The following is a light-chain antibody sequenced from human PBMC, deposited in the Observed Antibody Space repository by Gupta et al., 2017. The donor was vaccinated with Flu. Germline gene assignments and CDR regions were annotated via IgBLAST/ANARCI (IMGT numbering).Light chain of an antibody. Sequence: VKLTCPLSSGHSGYVIAWHQQQPEKGPRYLMKLNSDGSHSKGDGIPDRFSGSSSGAERYLTISSLQSEDEADYYCQTWGTGIRVFGGGTKLTVL. CDR1: SGHSGYV. J-gene: IGLJ2*01. CDR3: QTWGTGIRV. V-gene: IGLV4-69*01. CDR2: LNSDGSH.